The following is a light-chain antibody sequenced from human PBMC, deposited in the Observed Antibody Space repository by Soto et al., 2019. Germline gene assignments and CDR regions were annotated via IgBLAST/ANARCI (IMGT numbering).Light chain of an antibody. J-gene: IGKJ5*01. CDR3: QQNGSLPIT. CDR1: QSLSGGY. V-gene: IGKV3-20*01. Sequence: EIVMTQSPGILSLSPGERATLSCRASQSLSGGYLAWFQQKPGQTPRLLIYSASNMATGIPDRFSGSGSGTDFTLTISRLEPEDFVVYYCQQNGSLPITFGQGTRLEIK. CDR2: SAS.